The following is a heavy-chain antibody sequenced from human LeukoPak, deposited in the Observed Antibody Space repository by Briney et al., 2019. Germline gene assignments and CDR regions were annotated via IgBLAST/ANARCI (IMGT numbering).Heavy chain of an antibody. Sequence: GRSLRLSCAASGFTFSSYAIHWVRQAPGKGLEWVAVISYDGSNKYYADSVKGRFTISRDNSKNTLYLQMNSLRAEDTAVYYCAGYWYYYYYYGMDVWGQGTTVTVSS. J-gene: IGHJ6*02. D-gene: IGHD2-8*02. CDR2: ISYDGSNK. CDR3: AGYWYYYYYYGMDV. V-gene: IGHV3-30-3*01. CDR1: GFTFSSYA.